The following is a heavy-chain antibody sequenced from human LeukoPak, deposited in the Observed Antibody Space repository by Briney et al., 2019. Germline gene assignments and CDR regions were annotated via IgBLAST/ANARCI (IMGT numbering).Heavy chain of an antibody. CDR2: ISAYNGNT. V-gene: IGHV1-18*01. CDR1: GYTFTSYG. J-gene: IGHJ4*02. CDR3: ARDPFSSRYCSSTSCYILDY. D-gene: IGHD2-2*02. Sequence: GASVKVSCKASGYTFTSYGISWVRQAPGQGLEWMGWISAYNGNTNYAQKLQGRVTMTTDTSTSTAYMELRSLRSDDTAVYYCARDPFSSRYCSSTSCYILDYWGQGTLVTVSS.